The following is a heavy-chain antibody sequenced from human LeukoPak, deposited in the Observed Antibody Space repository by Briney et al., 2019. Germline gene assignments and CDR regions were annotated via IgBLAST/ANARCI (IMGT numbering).Heavy chain of an antibody. CDR2: IYYSGST. V-gene: IGHV4-59*01. CDR3: ARSFYCSGGSCYSSYYYYMDV. J-gene: IGHJ6*03. CDR1: GGSISSYY. D-gene: IGHD2-15*01. Sequence: SETLSLTCTVSGGSISSYYWSWIRQPPGKGLEWIGYIYYSGSTNYNPSLKSRVTISVDTSKNQFSLKLSSVTAADTAVYYCARSFYCSGGSCYSSYYYYMDVWGKGTTVTVSS.